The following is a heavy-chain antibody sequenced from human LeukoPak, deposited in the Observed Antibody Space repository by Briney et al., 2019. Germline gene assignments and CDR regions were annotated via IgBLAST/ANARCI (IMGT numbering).Heavy chain of an antibody. J-gene: IGHJ5*02. CDR2: ISAYNGNT. CDR3: ARFKWATMVRGVNWFDP. CDR1: GYTFTSYG. D-gene: IGHD3-10*01. V-gene: IGHV1-18*01. Sequence: GASVKVSCKASGYTFTSYGISWVRQAPGQGLEWMGWISAYNGNTNYAQKLQGRVTMTTDTSTSTAYMELRSLRSDDTAVYYCARFKWATMVRGVNWFDPWGQGTLVTVSS.